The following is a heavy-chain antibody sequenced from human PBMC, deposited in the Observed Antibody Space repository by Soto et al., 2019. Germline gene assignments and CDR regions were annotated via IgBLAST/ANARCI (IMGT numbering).Heavy chain of an antibody. CDR2: INAGNGNT. D-gene: IGHD6-6*01. Sequence: ASVKVSCKASGYTFTSYAMHWVRQAPGQRLEWMGWINAGNGNTKYSQKFQGRVTITRDTSASTAYMELSSLRSEDTAVYYCARGIAARYYYYYMDVWGKGTTVTVSS. J-gene: IGHJ6*03. V-gene: IGHV1-3*01. CDR1: GYTFTSYA. CDR3: ARGIAARYYYYYMDV.